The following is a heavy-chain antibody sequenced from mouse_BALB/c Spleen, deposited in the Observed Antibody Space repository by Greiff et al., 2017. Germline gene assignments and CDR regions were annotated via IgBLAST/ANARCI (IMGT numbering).Heavy chain of an antibody. D-gene: IGHD1-1*01. CDR2: IWAGGRT. CDR1: GFSLTSYG. J-gene: IGHJ1*01. CDR3: ARDQDYGSSYWYFDV. Sequence: VKLVESGPGLVAPSQSLSITCTVSGFSLTSYGVHWVRQPPGKGLEWLGVIWAGGRTNYNSALMSRLSISKDNTKSQVFFKMNSLQTDDTAMYYCARDQDYGSSYWYFDVWGAGTTVTVSS. V-gene: IGHV2-9*02.